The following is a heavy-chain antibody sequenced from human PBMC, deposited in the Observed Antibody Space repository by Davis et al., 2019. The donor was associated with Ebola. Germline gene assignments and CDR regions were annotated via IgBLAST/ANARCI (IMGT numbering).Heavy chain of an antibody. Sequence: GGSLTLSCAASGFTFSDYYMSWIRQAPGKGLEWVSFISGSATTVSYADSVRGRFTISRDNAKNSLYLQMHSLRAEDTAVYYCAKTVGWLQQSGEEYFQNWGQGTLVTVSS. CDR3: AKTVGWLQQSGEEYFQN. D-gene: IGHD5-24*01. V-gene: IGHV3-11*01. CDR1: GFTFSDYY. CDR2: ISGSATTV. J-gene: IGHJ1*01.